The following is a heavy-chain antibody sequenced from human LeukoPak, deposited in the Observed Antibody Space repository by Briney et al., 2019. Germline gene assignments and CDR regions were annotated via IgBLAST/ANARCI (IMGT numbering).Heavy chain of an antibody. Sequence: KTGGPLRLSCAASGFTFINARMSWVRQAPGKVLEWVGRIKSKTDGGTTDYAAPVKGRFTISRDDSNNTLYLQMNSLITDDTAVYYCTTGRYSSSWYRLINYWGQGTLVTVSS. D-gene: IGHD6-13*01. CDR2: IKSKTDGGTT. V-gene: IGHV3-15*01. J-gene: IGHJ4*02. CDR1: GFTFINAR. CDR3: TTGRYSSSWYRLINY.